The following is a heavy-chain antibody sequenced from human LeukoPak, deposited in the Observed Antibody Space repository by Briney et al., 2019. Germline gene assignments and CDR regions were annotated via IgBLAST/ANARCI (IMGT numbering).Heavy chain of an antibody. CDR3: ARIGSRYYDFWSGYYTEYWFDP. V-gene: IGHV4-59*01. J-gene: IGHJ5*02. D-gene: IGHD3-3*01. Sequence: SETLSLTCTVSGVSISGNYWSWIRQPPGKGLEWIGYVDHTGSTNFNPSLNGRVSISRDTTKNLFSLRLRSVTAADTAVYYCARIGSRYYDFWSGYYTEYWFDPWGQGTLVTVSS. CDR1: GVSISGNY. CDR2: VDHTGST.